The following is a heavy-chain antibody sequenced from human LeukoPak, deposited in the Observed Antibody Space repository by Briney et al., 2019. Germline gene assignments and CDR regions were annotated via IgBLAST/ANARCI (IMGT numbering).Heavy chain of an antibody. J-gene: IGHJ4*02. CDR1: GYTFTSYG. CDR3: AKSSAMIVVGGFYYFDY. V-gene: IGHV1-18*01. CDR2: ISAYNGNT. D-gene: IGHD3-22*01. Sequence: ASVKVSCKASGYTFTSYGISWVRQAPGQGLEWMGWISAYNGNTNYAQKLQGRVTMTTDTSTSTAYMELRSLRSDDTAVYYCAKSSAMIVVGGFYYFDYWGQGTLVTVSS.